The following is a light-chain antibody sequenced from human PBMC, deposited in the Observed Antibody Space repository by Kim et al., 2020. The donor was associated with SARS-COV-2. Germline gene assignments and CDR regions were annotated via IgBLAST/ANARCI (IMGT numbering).Light chain of an antibody. V-gene: IGLV2-14*03. Sequence: QSALTQPASVSGSPGQSITISCTGTSGDFRGYSYVFWYQHHPGKTPKLMIYDVNQRPSGISDRFSGSKSGNTASLTISGLQAEDEADYYCSSYTTSSTLVFGGGTQLTVL. CDR2: DVN. CDR3: SSYTTSSTLV. J-gene: IGLJ2*01. CDR1: SGDFRGYSY.